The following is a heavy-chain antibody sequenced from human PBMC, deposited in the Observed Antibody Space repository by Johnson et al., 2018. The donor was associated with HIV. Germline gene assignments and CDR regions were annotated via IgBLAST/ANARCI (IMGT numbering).Heavy chain of an antibody. V-gene: IGHV3-7*05. J-gene: IGHJ3*02. CDR3: ARDGPVDWVAAFDI. Sequence: VQLVESGGGVVQPGGSLRLSCAASGFTFSSSAMHWVRQAPGKGLEWVANMKQDGSEQYYVDSVKGRFTISRDNAKNSLYLQMHSLRAEDTTVYYCARDGPVDWVAAFDIWGQGTLVTVSS. D-gene: IGHD3-9*01. CDR1: GFTFSSSA. CDR2: MKQDGSEQ.